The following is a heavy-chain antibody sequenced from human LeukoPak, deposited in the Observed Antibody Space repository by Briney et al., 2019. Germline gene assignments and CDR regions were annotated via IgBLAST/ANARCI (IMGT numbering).Heavy chain of an antibody. D-gene: IGHD1-20*01. V-gene: IGHV3-30*18. J-gene: IGHJ3*02. Sequence: GGSLRLSCAAYGFTFSSYGMHWVRQAPGKGLEWVAVISYDGSNKYYADSVKRRFTISRDNSKNTLYLQMNRLRAEDTAVYYCAKGGLYNWNDGDAFDIWGQGTMVTVSS. CDR1: GFTFSSYG. CDR2: ISYDGSNK. CDR3: AKGGLYNWNDGDAFDI.